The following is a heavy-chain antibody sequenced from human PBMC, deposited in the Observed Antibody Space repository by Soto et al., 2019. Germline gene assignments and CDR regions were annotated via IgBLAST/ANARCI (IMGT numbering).Heavy chain of an antibody. CDR2: IIPIFGTA. Sequence: SVKVSCKDSGGTFSSSAISWVRQAPGQGLEWMGGIIPIFGTANYAQKFQGRVTITADESTSTAYMELSSLRSEDTDVYFCQRESGYGDNPWSFNIWGQETGVT. V-gene: IGHV1-69*13. CDR1: GGTFSSSA. D-gene: IGHD5-12*01. J-gene: IGHJ3*02. CDR3: QRESGYGDNPWSFNI.